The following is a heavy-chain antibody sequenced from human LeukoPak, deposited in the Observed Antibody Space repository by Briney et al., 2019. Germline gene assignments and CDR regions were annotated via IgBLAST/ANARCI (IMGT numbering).Heavy chain of an antibody. CDR3: ARDIIPVGGISYYYYLNLDV. CDR2: IDAANGNT. J-gene: IGHJ6*04. Sequence: ASVKVSCKASGYTFTTYPIHWVRQAPGQRLEWMGWIDAANGNTKYSQKFQGRVTFTRDTSASTAYMEVRSLRSEDTAVYYCARDIIPVGGISYYYYLNLDVWGKGTTVTVSS. CDR1: GYTFTTYP. D-gene: IGHD6-19*01. V-gene: IGHV1-3*01.